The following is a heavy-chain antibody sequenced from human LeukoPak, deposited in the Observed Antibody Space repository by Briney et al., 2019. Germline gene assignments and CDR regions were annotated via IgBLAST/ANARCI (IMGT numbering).Heavy chain of an antibody. Sequence: GGSLRLSCTVSGFTFGSHWMAWARQAPGKGLEWVANTNQNGREKYYADSVRGRFTISRDNAKNSLYLEMNGLRAEDTAVYYCIGLGENYWGQGTLVTVSS. V-gene: IGHV3-7*01. CDR3: IGLGENY. CDR1: GFTFGSHW. CDR2: TNQNGREK. D-gene: IGHD3-10*01. J-gene: IGHJ4*02.